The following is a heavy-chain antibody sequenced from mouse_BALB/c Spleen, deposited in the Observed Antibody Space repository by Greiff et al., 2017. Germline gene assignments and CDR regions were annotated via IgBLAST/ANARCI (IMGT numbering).Heavy chain of an antibody. J-gene: IGHJ4*01. CDR1: GFTFSSYG. CDR2: INSNGGST. V-gene: IGHV5-6-3*01. CDR3: ARENYYAMDY. Sequence: EVMLVESGGGLVQPGGSLKLSCAASGFTFSSYGMSWVRQTPDKRLELVATINSNGGSTYFPDSVKGRFTISRDNAKNTLYLQMSSLKSEDTAMYYCARENYYAMDYWGQGTSGTVTT.